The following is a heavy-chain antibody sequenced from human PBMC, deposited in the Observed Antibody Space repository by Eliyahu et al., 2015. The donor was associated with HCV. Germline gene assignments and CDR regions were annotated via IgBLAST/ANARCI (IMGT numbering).Heavy chain of an antibody. CDR1: GGTFXSYA. J-gene: IGHJ6*02. Sequence: QVQLVQSGAEVXKPGSSVKVSCKASGGTFXSYAISWVRQAPGQGLXWMGGIIPIFGTANYAQKFQGRVTITADESTSTAYMELSSLRSEDTAVYYCAREGQIVGATSYYYGMDVWGQGTTVTVSS. CDR2: IIPIFGTA. CDR3: AREGQIVGATSYYYGMDV. D-gene: IGHD1-26*01. V-gene: IGHV1-69*01.